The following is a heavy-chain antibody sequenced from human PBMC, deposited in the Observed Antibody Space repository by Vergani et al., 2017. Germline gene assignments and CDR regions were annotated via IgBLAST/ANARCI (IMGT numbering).Heavy chain of an antibody. CDR3: ARGITMVRGVHPNYFDY. CDR1: GGSISSGGYY. J-gene: IGHJ4*02. Sequence: QVQLQESGPGLVKPSQTLSLTCTVSGGSISSGGYYWSWIRQHPGKGLEWIGYIYYSGSTYYNPSLKSRVTISVDTSKNQFSLKLSSVTAADTAVYYCARGITMVRGVHPNYFDYWGQGTLVTVSS. CDR2: IYYSGST. V-gene: IGHV4-31*03. D-gene: IGHD3-10*01.